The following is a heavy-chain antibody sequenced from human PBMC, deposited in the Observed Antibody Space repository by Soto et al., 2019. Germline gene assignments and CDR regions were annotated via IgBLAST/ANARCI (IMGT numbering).Heavy chain of an antibody. V-gene: IGHV4-39*01. CDR1: GGSTSSSSYY. CDR2: IYYSGST. Sequence: SETLSLTCTVSGGSTSSSSYYWGWIRQPPGKGLEWIGSIYYSGSTYYNPSLKSRVTISVDTSKNQFSLKLSSVTAADTAVYYCARLPGAAGTFFDPWGQGTLVTVSS. CDR3: ARLPGAAGTFFDP. J-gene: IGHJ5*02. D-gene: IGHD6-13*01.